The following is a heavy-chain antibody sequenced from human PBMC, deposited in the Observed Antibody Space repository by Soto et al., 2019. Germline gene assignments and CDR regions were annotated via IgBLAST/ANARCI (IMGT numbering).Heavy chain of an antibody. D-gene: IGHD2-2*01. CDR3: AKVKRKYTSTAAVDCDT. Sequence: EVQLVESGGAVVQPGGSLRLSCVVSGFTFDEYSMYWVRQPPGKGLAWISLLTWDGGTTYYADSVKGRFTISRASGKGSLFLQMDSLRTDDTALDDCAKVKRKYTSTAAVDCDTWGRATLVTVSS. CDR2: LTWDGGTT. V-gene: IGHV3-43*01. J-gene: IGHJ4*02. CDR1: GFTFDEYS.